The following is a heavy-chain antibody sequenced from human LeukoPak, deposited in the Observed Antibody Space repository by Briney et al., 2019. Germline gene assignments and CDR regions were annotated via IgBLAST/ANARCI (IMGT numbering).Heavy chain of an antibody. D-gene: IGHD5-18*01. CDR2: INPNSGAT. CDR1: GYTLTDYY. V-gene: IGHV1-2*02. J-gene: IGHJ6*02. CDR3: ARPIQLWSYHYYGMDV. Sequence: ASVKGSCKASGYTLTDYYLHWVRQAPGEGLNWMGWINPNSGATYYAQSFQARVTMTRDTSIGSGYMELTGLESDDTAVYYCARPIQLWSYHYYGMDVWGQGTTVTVSS.